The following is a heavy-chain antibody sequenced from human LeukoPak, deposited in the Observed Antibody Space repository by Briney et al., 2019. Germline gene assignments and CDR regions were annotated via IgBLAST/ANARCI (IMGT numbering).Heavy chain of an antibody. V-gene: IGHV1-2*02. Sequence: GASVKVSCKATGYTFTAYYMHWVRQAPGQGLEWIGLINPSGSDTVYAQKFQGRVTMTRDTSISTAYMELSRLRSDDTAVYYCASWYSGYDLGEADWGQGTLVTVSS. CDR1: GYTFTAYY. CDR3: ASWYSGYDLGEAD. D-gene: IGHD5-12*01. J-gene: IGHJ4*02. CDR2: INPSGSDT.